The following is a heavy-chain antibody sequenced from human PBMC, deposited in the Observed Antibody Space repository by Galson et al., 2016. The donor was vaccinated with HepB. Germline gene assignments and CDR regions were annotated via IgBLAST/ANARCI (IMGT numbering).Heavy chain of an antibody. CDR1: RFTFSAYA. CDR3: AKGWPPPPYGKDV. Sequence: SLRLSCAASRFTFSAYAMSWVRQAPGKGLEWVSVTSGSGGSTYYADSVKGGFTISRDNSKNTLYLQMNSLRAEETAIYYCAKGWPPPPYGKDVWGQGTTVTVSS. CDR2: TSGSGGST. V-gene: IGHV3-23*01. J-gene: IGHJ6*02.